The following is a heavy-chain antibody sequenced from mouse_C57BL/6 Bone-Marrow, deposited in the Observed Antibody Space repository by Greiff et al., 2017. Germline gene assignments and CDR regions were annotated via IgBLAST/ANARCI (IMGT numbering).Heavy chain of an antibody. CDR3: TRSCWFAY. Sequence: EVQLQQSGAELVRPGASVKLSCTASGFNIKDDYMHWVKQRPEQGLEWIGWIDPENGDTEYASKFQGKATITADTSANPAYLQRSSLTSEDTAVYYCTRSCWFAYWGQGTLVTVSA. D-gene: IGHD1-1*01. V-gene: IGHV14-4*01. CDR2: IDPENGDT. CDR1: GFNIKDDY. J-gene: IGHJ3*01.